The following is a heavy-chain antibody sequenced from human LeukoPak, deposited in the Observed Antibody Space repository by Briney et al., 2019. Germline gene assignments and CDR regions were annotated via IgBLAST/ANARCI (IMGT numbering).Heavy chain of an antibody. V-gene: IGHV4-59*01. Sequence: SETLSLTCTVSGGSISSYYWSWIRQPSGKGLEWIGYIYYSGSTNYNPSLKSRVTISLDTSKNQFSLKLSSVTAADTAVYYCAGDLRGTMALDIWGQGTMFTVSS. J-gene: IGHJ3*02. CDR1: GGSISSYY. D-gene: IGHD1-1*01. CDR2: IYYSGST. CDR3: AGDLRGTMALDI.